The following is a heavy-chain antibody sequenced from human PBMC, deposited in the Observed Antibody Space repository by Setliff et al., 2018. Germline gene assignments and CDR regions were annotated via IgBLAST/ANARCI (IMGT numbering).Heavy chain of an antibody. CDR3: VNSYRGYDDYPDY. J-gene: IGHJ4*02. Sequence: PGGSLRLSCAASGFTFSSYWMAWVRQAPGKGLEWVANINQDGSQKYYVDSVKGRFTISRDNAKNSLYLQVNSLRVEDTALYYCVNSYRGYDDYPDYWGQGTLVTVSS. D-gene: IGHD3-16*02. CDR1: GFTFSSYW. CDR2: INQDGSQK. V-gene: IGHV3-7*03.